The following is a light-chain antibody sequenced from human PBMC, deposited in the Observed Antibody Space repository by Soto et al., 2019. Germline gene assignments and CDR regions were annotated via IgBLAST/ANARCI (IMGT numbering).Light chain of an antibody. V-gene: IGKV3-15*01. J-gene: IGKJ1*01. CDR2: GAS. CDR3: QQYNNWPLT. CDR1: QSVGSI. Sequence: EIVMTQSPATLSVSPGERATLSCRASQSVGSILAWYQQKPGQAPRLLIYGASTRATGIPARFSGSGSGTEFTLTISSLQSEDFVVYYCQQYNNWPLTFGQGTNVEIK.